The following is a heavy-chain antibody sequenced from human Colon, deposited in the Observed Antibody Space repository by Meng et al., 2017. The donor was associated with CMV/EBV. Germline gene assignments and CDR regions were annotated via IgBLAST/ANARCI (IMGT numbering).Heavy chain of an antibody. CDR1: GFICSDYA. Sequence: GFICSDYAMSWVRQAPGKGLEWVASSSGSGDRPTYTDSVKGRFTIARDNSKNTLYLQMSSLRAEDTAVYYCAKHDTRGYFSSEYFHHWGQGTLVTVSS. CDR2: SSGSGDRP. D-gene: IGHD3-22*01. CDR3: AKHDTRGYFSSEYFHH. V-gene: IGHV3-23*01. J-gene: IGHJ1*01.